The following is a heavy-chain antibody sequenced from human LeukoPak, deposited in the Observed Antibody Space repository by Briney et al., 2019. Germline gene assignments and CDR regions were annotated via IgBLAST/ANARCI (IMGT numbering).Heavy chain of an antibody. Sequence: GGSLRLSCAASGFTFSNYWMSWVRQAPGKGLEWVANIKQDESEKFYVDSVKGRFTISRDNSKNTLYLQMNSLRAEDTAVYYCARDPKWLLRRGYFDYWGQGTLVTVSS. J-gene: IGHJ4*02. CDR2: IKQDESEK. V-gene: IGHV3-7*01. CDR3: ARDPKWLLRRGYFDY. D-gene: IGHD3-22*01. CDR1: GFTFSNYW.